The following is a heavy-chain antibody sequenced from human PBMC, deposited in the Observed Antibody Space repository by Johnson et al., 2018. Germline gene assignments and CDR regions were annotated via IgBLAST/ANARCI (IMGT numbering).Heavy chain of an antibody. V-gene: IGHV1-69*09. CDR2: IIPILGIA. CDR3: ARHSGYDFDKRYYMDV. J-gene: IGHJ6*03. D-gene: IGHD5-12*01. Sequence: QVQLVESGAEVKKPGSSVKVSCKASGGTFSSYTISWVRQAPGQGLEWMGRIIPILGIANFAQKLQGRVTITADKSTSTAYMELSSLRSEDTAVYYCARHSGYDFDKRYYMDVWGKGTTATVSS. CDR1: GGTFSSYT.